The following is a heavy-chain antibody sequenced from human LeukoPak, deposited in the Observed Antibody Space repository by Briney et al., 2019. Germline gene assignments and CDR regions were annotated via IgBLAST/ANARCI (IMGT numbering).Heavy chain of an antibody. CDR1: GFTFSSSW. CDR2: IKEDGSEK. Sequence: GGSLRLSCAASGFTFSSSWMTWVRQTPGKGLEWVDNIKEDGSEKYYVDSVKGRFTISRDNAKNSLYLQMNSLRAEDTALYYCATDVGADWGQGTLVTVSS. V-gene: IGHV3-7*01. J-gene: IGHJ4*02. CDR3: ATDVGAD.